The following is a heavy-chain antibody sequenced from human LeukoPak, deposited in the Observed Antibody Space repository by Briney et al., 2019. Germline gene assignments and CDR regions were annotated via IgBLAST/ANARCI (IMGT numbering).Heavy chain of an antibody. CDR3: ARVYSSGWRYFDY. V-gene: IGHV3-74*01. CDR1: GFTFSSYW. CDR2: INSDGSST. J-gene: IGHJ4*02. D-gene: IGHD6-19*01. Sequence: GGSLRLSCAASGFTFSSYWMHWVRQAPGKGLVWVSRINSDGSSTSYADSVKGRFTISRDDSKNTVYLQMNSLRAEDTAVYYCARVYSSGWRYFDYWGQGTLVTVSS.